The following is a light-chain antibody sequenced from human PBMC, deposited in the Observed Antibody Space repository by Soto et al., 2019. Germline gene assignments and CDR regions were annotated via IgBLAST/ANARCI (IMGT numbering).Light chain of an antibody. CDR1: QSVSSN. CDR3: QQYNKWPRT. V-gene: IGKV3-15*01. Sequence: IVLTQSPATLSVSPGERATLSCRASQSVSSNLAWHQQRPGRAPRLLIYGASTRATGIPARFTGGGSGTEFTLTITSLQSEDFAVYYCQQYNKWPRTFGQGTKVDIK. J-gene: IGKJ1*01. CDR2: GAS.